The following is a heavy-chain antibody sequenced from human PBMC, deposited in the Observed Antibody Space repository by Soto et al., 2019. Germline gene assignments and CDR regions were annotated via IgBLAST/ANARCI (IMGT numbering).Heavy chain of an antibody. D-gene: IGHD5-12*01. CDR1: GGSISSGGYS. J-gene: IGHJ4*02. CDR3: ARVSGYDSGYYFDY. Sequence: SETLSLTCTVSGGSISSGGYSWSWIRQYPGKGLEWIGDINYSGSTYYNPSLKSRVTISVDTSKNQFSLKLSSVTAADTAVYYCARVSGYDSGYYFDYWGQGTLVTVSS. CDR2: INYSGST. V-gene: IGHV4-31*03.